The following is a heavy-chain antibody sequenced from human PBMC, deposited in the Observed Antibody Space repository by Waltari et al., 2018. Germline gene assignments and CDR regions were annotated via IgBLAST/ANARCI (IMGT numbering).Heavy chain of an antibody. V-gene: IGHV4-31*03. CDR3: ARLGYCSSTSCPLGGGYDS. Sequence: QVQLQESGPGLVEPSQTLSLTCTVSGASISRGGVFWTWVRLPPGTGLYWVGYIFYTGSAYYNPSLKSRITISLDTSENQFSLRLSSVTAADTAVYYCARLGYCSSTSCPLGGGYDSWGQGTLVTVSS. J-gene: IGHJ4*02. CDR1: GASISRGGVF. CDR2: IFYTGSA. D-gene: IGHD2-2*01.